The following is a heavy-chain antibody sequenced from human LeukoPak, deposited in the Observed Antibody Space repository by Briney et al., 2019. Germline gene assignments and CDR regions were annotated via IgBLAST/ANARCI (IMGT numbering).Heavy chain of an antibody. J-gene: IGHJ5*02. Sequence: GGSLRLSCAASGFTFSSYAMSWVRQAPGKGLEWVSTISGSGDTTYYADSVKGRFTISRDNSKNTLYLQMNSLRAEDTAVYYCAREYRHFYCSSTSCYSSSWFDPWGQGTLVTVSS. CDR3: AREYRHFYCSSTSCYSSSWFDP. V-gene: IGHV3-23*01. CDR2: ISGSGDTT. CDR1: GFTFSSYA. D-gene: IGHD2-2*02.